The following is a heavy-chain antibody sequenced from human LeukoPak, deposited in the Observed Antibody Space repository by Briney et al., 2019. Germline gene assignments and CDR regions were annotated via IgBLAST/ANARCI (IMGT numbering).Heavy chain of an antibody. D-gene: IGHD6-6*01. CDR3: AIGYSSSSGIDY. CDR1: GGSISSSNYY. CDR2: IYYSGST. V-gene: IGHV4-39*01. J-gene: IGHJ4*02. Sequence: SETLSLTCTVSGGSISSSNYYWGWIRQPPGKGLEWIGSIYYSGSTYYNPSLKSRVTISVDTSKNQFSLKLSSVTAADTAVYYCAIGYSSSSGIDYWGQGTLVTVSS.